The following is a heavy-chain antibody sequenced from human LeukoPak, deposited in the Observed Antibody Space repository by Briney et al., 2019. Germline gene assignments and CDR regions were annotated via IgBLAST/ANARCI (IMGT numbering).Heavy chain of an antibody. CDR2: IYYSGNT. Sequence: SETLSLTCTVSGYSISSSYYWGWIRQPPGQGLEWIGSIYYSGNTYYNPSLKSRITISVDTSKNQFSLKLSSVTAADTAVYYCARARRVVVVAATRFDPWGQGTLVTVSS. CDR1: GYSISSSYY. V-gene: IGHV4-38-2*02. J-gene: IGHJ5*02. D-gene: IGHD2-15*01. CDR3: ARARRVVVVAATRFDP.